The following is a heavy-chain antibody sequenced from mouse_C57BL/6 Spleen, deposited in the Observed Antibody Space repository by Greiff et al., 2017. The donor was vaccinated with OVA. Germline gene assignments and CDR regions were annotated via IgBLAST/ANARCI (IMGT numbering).Heavy chain of an antibody. Sequence: QVQLQQSGAELVKPGASVKISCKASGYAFSSYWMNWVKQRPGKGLEWIGQIYPGDGDTNYNGKFKGKATLTADKSSSTAYMQLSSLTSVDSAVYFYARTYYSNYEAVDYWGQGTSVTVSA. CDR1: GYAFSSYW. CDR3: ARTYYSNYEAVDY. CDR2: IYPGDGDT. D-gene: IGHD2-5*01. V-gene: IGHV1-80*01. J-gene: IGHJ4*01.